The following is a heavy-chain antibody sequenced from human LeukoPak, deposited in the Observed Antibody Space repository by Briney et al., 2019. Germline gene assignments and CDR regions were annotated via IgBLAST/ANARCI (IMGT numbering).Heavy chain of an antibody. V-gene: IGHV1-24*01. CDR3: ATDPIVVTAAKDWYFDL. D-gene: IGHD2-2*01. CDR2: FDPEDGET. CDR1: GYTLTELS. J-gene: IGHJ2*01. Sequence: ASGKVSCKVSGYTLTELSMHWVRQAPGKGLEWMGGFDPEDGETIYAQKFQGRVTMTEDTSTDTAYMGLSSLRSEDTAVYYCATDPIVVTAAKDWYFDLWGRSTLVTVSS.